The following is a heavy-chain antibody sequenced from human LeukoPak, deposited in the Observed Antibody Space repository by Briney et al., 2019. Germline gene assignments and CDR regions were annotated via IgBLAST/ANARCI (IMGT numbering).Heavy chain of an antibody. CDR3: ARHERDASLDHALDI. D-gene: IGHD5-24*01. Sequence: PSETLSLTCTVSGGSISSCYWSWIRQPPGKGLEWIGYIYYSGSTSYNPSLKSRVTILVDTSKNQFSLKLSSVTAADTAVYYCARHERDASLDHALDIWGQGTMVTVSS. CDR1: GGSISSCY. CDR2: IYYSGST. J-gene: IGHJ3*02. V-gene: IGHV4-59*08.